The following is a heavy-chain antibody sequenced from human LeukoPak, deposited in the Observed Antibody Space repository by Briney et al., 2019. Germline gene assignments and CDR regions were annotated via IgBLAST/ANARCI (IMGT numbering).Heavy chain of an antibody. D-gene: IGHD3-3*01. Sequence: PSQTLSLTCTVSGGSISSGDDYWSWIRQPPGKGLECIGYIYYSGNTYYNPSLKSRVTISADTSKNQFSLKVSSVTAADTAVYYCARTSTYYDFWSGYRDFDFWGQGTLVTVSS. CDR1: GGSISSGDDY. V-gene: IGHV4-30-4*08. J-gene: IGHJ4*02. CDR3: ARTSTYYDFWSGYRDFDF. CDR2: IYYSGNT.